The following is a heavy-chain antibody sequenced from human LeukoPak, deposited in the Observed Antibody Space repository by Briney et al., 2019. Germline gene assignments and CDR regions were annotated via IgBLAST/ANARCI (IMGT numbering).Heavy chain of an antibody. CDR3: ARSSLEWLLKDAFDI. V-gene: IGHV5-51*01. CDR1: GYSFTSYW. CDR2: IYPGDSDT. J-gene: IGHJ3*02. D-gene: IGHD3-3*02. Sequence: NRGESLKISCKGSGYSFTSYWIGWVRQMPGKGLEWMGIIYPGDSDTRYSPSFQGQVTISADKSISTAYLQWSSLKASDTAMYYCARSSLEWLLKDAFDIWGQGTMVTVSS.